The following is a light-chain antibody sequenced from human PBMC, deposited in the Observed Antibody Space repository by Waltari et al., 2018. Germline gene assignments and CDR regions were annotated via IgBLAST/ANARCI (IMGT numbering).Light chain of an antibody. CDR3: QSAKNSGTALL. Sequence: SSELTQPPSASVSPGQTARITCSGDALSNQLGYWYQQKPGQAPGLVIYKDNERASGIPGRFCGSSSGTTVTLTISAGQAGDGADYYCQSAKNSGTALLFGGGTKLTV. V-gene: IGLV3-25*03. J-gene: IGLJ3*02. CDR1: ALSNQL. CDR2: KDN.